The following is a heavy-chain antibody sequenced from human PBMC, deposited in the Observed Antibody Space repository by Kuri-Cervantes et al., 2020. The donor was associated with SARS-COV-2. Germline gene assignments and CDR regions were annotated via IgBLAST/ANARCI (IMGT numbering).Heavy chain of an antibody. D-gene: IGHD2-15*01. Sequence: ESLKISCAASGFTVSSNYRSWIRQPPGKGLEWIGYIYYSGSTNYNPSLKSRVTISVDTSKNQFSLKLSSVTAADTAVYYCARVGGNCSGGSCYFSGFDYWGQGTLVTVSS. J-gene: IGHJ4*02. CDR1: GFTVSSNY. V-gene: IGHV4-59*02. CDR3: ARVGGNCSGGSCYFSGFDY. CDR2: IYYSGST.